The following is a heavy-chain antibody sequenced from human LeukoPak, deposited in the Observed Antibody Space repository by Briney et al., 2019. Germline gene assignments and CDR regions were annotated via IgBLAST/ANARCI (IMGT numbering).Heavy chain of an antibody. Sequence: GGSLRLSCAASGFTFSSYAMHWVRQAPGKGLEWVAVISYDGSNKYYADSVKGRFTISRDNSKNTLYLQMNSLRAEDTAVYYCARVEFRLGYRDYYFDYWGQGTLVTVSS. J-gene: IGHJ4*02. CDR3: ARVEFRLGYRDYYFDY. CDR1: GFTFSSYA. V-gene: IGHV3-30-3*01. CDR2: ISYDGSNK. D-gene: IGHD5-18*01.